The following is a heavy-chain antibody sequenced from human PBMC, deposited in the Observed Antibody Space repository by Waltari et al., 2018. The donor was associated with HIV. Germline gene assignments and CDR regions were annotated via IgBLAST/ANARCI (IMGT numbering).Heavy chain of an antibody. V-gene: IGHV4-61*02. CDR1: GGSISSGSYY. J-gene: IGHJ4*02. Sequence: QVQLQESGPGLVKPPQTLSLTCTVSGGSISSGSYYWSWIRQPAGKGLEWVGRIYTSGITNYNPSLRSRVTILLDTSKNQFSLKLGSVTAADTAVYYCARVFAGGGDYFDYWGQGTLVTVSS. CDR2: IYTSGIT. D-gene: IGHD2-8*02. CDR3: ARVFAGGGDYFDY.